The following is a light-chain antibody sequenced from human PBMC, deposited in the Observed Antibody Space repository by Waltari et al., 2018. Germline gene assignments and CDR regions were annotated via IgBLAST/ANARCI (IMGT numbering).Light chain of an antibody. CDR1: SSNIGSNY. V-gene: IGLV1-47*01. CDR2: RNN. CDR3: AAWDDSLSGWV. J-gene: IGLJ3*02. Sequence: QSVLTQPPSASGTPGQRVTISCSGSSSNIGSNYVYWYQQHPGTAPKLLIYRNNQRPSGGPDRFSGSKSGTSASLAIIGLRSEDEADYYCAAWDDSLSGWVFGGGTKLTVL.